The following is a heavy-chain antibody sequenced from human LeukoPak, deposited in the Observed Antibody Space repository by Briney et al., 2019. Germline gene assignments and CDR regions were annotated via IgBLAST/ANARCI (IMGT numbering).Heavy chain of an antibody. V-gene: IGHV1-2*02. J-gene: IGHJ6*03. CDR2: INPNSGGT. CDR3: ARDFTAAAGSEYMDV. D-gene: IGHD6-13*01. Sequence: ASVKVSCKASGYAFTGYYMHWVRQAPGQGLEWMGWINPNSGGTNYAQKFQGRVTMTRDTSISTAYMELSRLRSDDTAVYYCARDFTAAAGSEYMDVWGKGTTVTVSS. CDR1: GYAFTGYY.